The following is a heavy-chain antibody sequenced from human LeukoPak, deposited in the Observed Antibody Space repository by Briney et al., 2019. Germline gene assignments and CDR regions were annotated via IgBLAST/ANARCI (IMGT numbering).Heavy chain of an antibody. D-gene: IGHD3-3*01. J-gene: IGHJ3*01. V-gene: IGHV3-7*03. CDR1: GFTFSSYA. CDR3: ARESSWTFDV. Sequence: PGGSLRLSCAASGFTFSSYAMSWVRQAPGKGLEWVAIIKSDGSEEYYVDSVKGRFTVSRVNAKNSLFLQLNSLRAEDTAVYYCARESSWTFDVWGQGTMVTVSS. CDR2: IKSDGSEE.